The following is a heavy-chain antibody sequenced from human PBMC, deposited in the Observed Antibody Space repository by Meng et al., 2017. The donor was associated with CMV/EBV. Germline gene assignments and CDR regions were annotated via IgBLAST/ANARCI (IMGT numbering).Heavy chain of an antibody. CDR3: ARGYCSGGSCYWAYYYGMDV. CDR2: IYYSGST. CDR1: GGSISSYY. D-gene: IGHD2-15*01. V-gene: IGHV4-59*01. J-gene: IGHJ6*02. Sequence: SETLSLTCTVSGGSISSYYWSWIRQPPGKGLEWIGYIYYSGSTNYNPSLKSRVTISEDTSKNQFSLKLSSVTAADTAVYYCARGYCSGGSCYWAYYYGMDVWGQGTTVTVSS.